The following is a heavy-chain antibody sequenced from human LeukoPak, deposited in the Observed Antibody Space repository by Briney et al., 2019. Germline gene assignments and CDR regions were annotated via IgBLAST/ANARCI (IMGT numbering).Heavy chain of an antibody. V-gene: IGHV4-4*07. CDR1: DGSINTYF. D-gene: IGHD6-19*01. CDR2: IDSSGTT. Sequence: PSETLSLTCSVSDGSINTYFWSWIRQPAGKGLEWIGRIDSSGTTSLNPSLKSRVTISQDKSKKQFSLKLSSVTAADTAVYYCATAGYSAWCDYWGHGTQVIVSS. CDR3: ATAGYSAWCDY. J-gene: IGHJ4*01.